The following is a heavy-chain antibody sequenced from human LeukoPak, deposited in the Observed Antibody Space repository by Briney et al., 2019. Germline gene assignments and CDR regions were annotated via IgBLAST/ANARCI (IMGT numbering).Heavy chain of an antibody. D-gene: IGHD3-22*01. V-gene: IGHV4-39*01. Sequence: SETLSLTCTVSGGSISSSSYYWGWIRQPPGKGLEWIGSIYYSGSTYYNPSLKSRVTISVDTSKNQFSLKLSSVTAADTAVYYCASAATLKNSSGYYPDAFDIWGQGAMVTVSS. J-gene: IGHJ3*02. CDR1: GGSISSSSYY. CDR2: IYYSGST. CDR3: ASAATLKNSSGYYPDAFDI.